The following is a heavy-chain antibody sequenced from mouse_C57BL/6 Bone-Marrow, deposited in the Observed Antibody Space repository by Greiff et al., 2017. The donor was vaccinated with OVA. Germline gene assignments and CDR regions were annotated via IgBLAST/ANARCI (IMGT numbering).Heavy chain of an antibody. CDR3: AIGDYDYDEAWFAY. Sequence: QVQLQQPGADLVKPGASVNVSCKASGYTFTSYGMHWVKQRPDQGLEWIGRINPSDSYTTSTHKFQGKATLTVDKSSSTADMQLSSLTYEDAAVDYCAIGDYDYDEAWFAYWGQGTLVTVSA. D-gene: IGHD2-4*01. CDR1: GYTFTSYG. V-gene: IGHV1-74*01. CDR2: INPSDSYT. J-gene: IGHJ3*01.